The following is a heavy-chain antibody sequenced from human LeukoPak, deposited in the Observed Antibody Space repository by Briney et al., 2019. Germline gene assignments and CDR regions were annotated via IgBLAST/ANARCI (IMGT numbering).Heavy chain of an antibody. CDR1: GFTFSSYA. CDR3: ARDYDFWRENDAFDI. J-gene: IGHJ3*02. V-gene: IGHV3-23*01. CDR2: ISGSGGST. D-gene: IGHD3-3*01. Sequence: GGSLRLSCAASGFTFSSYAMSWVRQAPGKGLEWVSAISGSGGSTYYADSVKGRFTISRDNSKNTLYLQMNSLRAEDTAVYYCARDYDFWRENDAFDIWGQGTMVTVSS.